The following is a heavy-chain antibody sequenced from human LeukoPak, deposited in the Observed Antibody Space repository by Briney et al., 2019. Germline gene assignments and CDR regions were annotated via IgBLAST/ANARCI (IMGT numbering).Heavy chain of an antibody. Sequence: GGSLRLSCAASGFTFSSYAMHWVRQAPGKGLEWVAVISYDGSNKYYADSVKGRFTISRDNSKNTLYLQMNSLRAEDTAVYCCARDPGVVIPSYYFDYWGQGTLVTVSS. CDR3: ARDPGVVIPSYYFDY. J-gene: IGHJ4*02. CDR1: GFTFSSYA. D-gene: IGHD3-3*01. CDR2: ISYDGSNK. V-gene: IGHV3-30*04.